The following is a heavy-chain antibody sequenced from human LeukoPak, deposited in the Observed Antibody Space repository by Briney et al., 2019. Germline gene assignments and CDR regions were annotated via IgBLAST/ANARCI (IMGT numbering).Heavy chain of an antibody. J-gene: IGHJ6*03. V-gene: IGHV1-2*06. CDR3: ARGSGWYYYYIDV. CDR1: GYTFTGYY. CDR2: INPNSGGT. D-gene: IGHD6-19*01. Sequence: GASVKVSCKASGYTFTGYYMHWVRQAPGQGLELMGRINPNSGGTNYAQKFQGRVTMTRDTSISTAYMELSRLRSDDTAVYYCARGSGWYYYYIDVWGKGTTVTVSS.